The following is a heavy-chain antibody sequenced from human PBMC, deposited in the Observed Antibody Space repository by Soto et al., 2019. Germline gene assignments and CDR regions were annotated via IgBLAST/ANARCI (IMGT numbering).Heavy chain of an antibody. CDR3: ARGVRRGRVGNWFNP. CDR1: GGPFRGYY. J-gene: IGHJ5*02. V-gene: IGHV4-34*01. D-gene: IGHD1-1*01. Sequence: PSESLALTCTFHGGPFRGYYWILVLQAPVKGLEWIGEISQSEGMKYNPSLKSRAAISEDTSRTQFSLKLTSLTAADTAVYYCARGVRRGRVGNWFNPWGQGTLVTVSS. CDR2: ISQSEGM.